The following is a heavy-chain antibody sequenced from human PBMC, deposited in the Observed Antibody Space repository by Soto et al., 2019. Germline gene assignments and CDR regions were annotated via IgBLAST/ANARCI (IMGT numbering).Heavy chain of an antibody. CDR3: ARVGESYDSSASPYFPNWFDP. V-gene: IGHV4-30-4*01. J-gene: IGHJ5*02. D-gene: IGHD3-22*01. CDR1: GGSISSGDYY. CDR2: IYYSGST. Sequence: PSETLSLTCTVSGGSISSGDYYWSWIRQPPGKGLEWIGYIYYSGSTYYNPSLKSRVTISVDTSKNQFSLKLGSVTAAATAVYYCARVGESYDSSASPYFPNWFDPWGQGTLVTVSS.